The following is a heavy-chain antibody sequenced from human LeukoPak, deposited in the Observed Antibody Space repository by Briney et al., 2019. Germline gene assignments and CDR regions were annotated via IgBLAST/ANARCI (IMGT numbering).Heavy chain of an antibody. Sequence: SETLSLTCTVSGGSISPYYRSWIRQPPGKGLEWIGYFFYSGSTNYNPSLKSRVIISIDTSKNQISLSLSSVTAADTAVYYCARDRDEGFDPWGQGTLVTVSS. CDR2: FFYSGST. J-gene: IGHJ5*02. CDR1: GGSISPYY. CDR3: ARDRDEGFDP. V-gene: IGHV4-59*01.